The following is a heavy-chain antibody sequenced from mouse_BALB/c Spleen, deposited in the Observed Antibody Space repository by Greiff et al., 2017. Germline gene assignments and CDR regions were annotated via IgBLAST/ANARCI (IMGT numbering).Heavy chain of an antibody. CDR2: IRNKANGYTT. V-gene: IGHV7-3*02. D-gene: IGHD2-4*01. Sequence: DVMLVESGGGLVQPGGSLRLSCATSGFTFTDYYMSWVRQPPGKALEWLGFIRNKANGYTTEYSASVKGRFTISRDNSQRILYLQMNTLRAEDSATYYCARDGITTGPFAYWGQGTLVTVSA. CDR3: ARDGITTGPFAY. CDR1: GFTFTDYY. J-gene: IGHJ3*01.